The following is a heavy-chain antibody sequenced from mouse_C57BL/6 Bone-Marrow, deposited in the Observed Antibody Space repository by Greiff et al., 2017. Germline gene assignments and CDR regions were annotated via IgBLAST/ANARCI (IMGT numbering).Heavy chain of an antibody. CDR2: IDPSDSYT. D-gene: IGHD1-1*01. V-gene: IGHV1-69*01. J-gene: IGHJ2*01. Sequence: VQLQQPGAELVMPGASVKLSCKASGYTFTSYWMHWVKQRPGQGLEWIGEIDPSDSYTNYNQKFKGKSTLTVDKSSSTAYMQLSSLTSEDSAVYYCARWRYYGSYFDYWGQGTTLTVSS. CDR3: ARWRYYGSYFDY. CDR1: GYTFTSYW.